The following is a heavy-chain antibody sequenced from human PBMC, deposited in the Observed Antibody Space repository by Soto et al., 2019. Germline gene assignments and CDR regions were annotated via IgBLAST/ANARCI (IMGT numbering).Heavy chain of an antibody. Sequence: QLHLVQSGAVVKKPGASVTVSCSASGYPVTAYYMHWVRQAPGRGLEWMGGINPATGAAKYTQTFQRRVTMTRDTSTSTVFLERGGLTSEDTAGFYCARGGGVGVAGSAAFDMWGQGTLVTVSS. CDR1: GYPVTAYY. J-gene: IGHJ3*02. V-gene: IGHV1-2*02. CDR2: INPATGAA. D-gene: IGHD3-3*01. CDR3: ARGGGVGVAGSAAFDM.